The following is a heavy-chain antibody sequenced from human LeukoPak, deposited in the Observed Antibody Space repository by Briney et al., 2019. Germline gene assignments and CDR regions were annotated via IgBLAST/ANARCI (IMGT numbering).Heavy chain of an antibody. V-gene: IGHV3-23*01. Sequence: GGSLRLSCAASGFTFSTYEMNWVRQAPGKGLEWVSGISDSGGSTYYTDSVKGRFTISRDNSKNTLYLQMNSLRADDTAVYYCGKDQSSQWLVAPADYWGQGTLVTVSS. CDR3: GKDQSSQWLVAPADY. CDR1: GFTFSTYE. D-gene: IGHD6-19*01. J-gene: IGHJ4*02. CDR2: ISDSGGST.